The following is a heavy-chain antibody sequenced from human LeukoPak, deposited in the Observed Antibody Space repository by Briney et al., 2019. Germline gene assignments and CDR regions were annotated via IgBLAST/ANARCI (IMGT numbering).Heavy chain of an antibody. D-gene: IGHD3-22*01. V-gene: IGHV4-39*07. CDR1: GGSIRSTTYY. Sequence: SETLCLTCSVSGGSIRSTTYYWGWIRQPPGKGLEWIGSIYYSGNTYYSPSLMSRVTISVDTSKNQFSLNLSSVTAADTAVYFCARHYDSSGYRDYWGQGTLVTVSS. J-gene: IGHJ4*02. CDR2: IYYSGNT. CDR3: ARHYDSSGYRDY.